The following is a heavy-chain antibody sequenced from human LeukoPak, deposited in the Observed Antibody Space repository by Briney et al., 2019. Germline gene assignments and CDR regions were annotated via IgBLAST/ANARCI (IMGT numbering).Heavy chain of an antibody. CDR1: GFTFSSYP. J-gene: IGHJ4*02. V-gene: IGHV3-30-3*01. Sequence: GRSLRLSCAASGFTFSSYPMHWVRQAPGKGLEWLAVISYDGSEKHYADPVKGRFTISRDNSKNTVYLQMNSLRDEDTAAYYCAREGSSGYYPYWGQGILVTVSS. CDR2: ISYDGSEK. CDR3: AREGSSGYYPY. D-gene: IGHD3-22*01.